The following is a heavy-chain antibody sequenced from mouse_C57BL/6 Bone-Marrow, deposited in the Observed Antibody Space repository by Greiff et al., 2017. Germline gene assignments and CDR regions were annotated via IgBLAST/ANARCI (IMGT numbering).Heavy chain of an antibody. CDR2: INPYNGGT. CDR3: ARWGPPYHYAMDY. Sequence: EVQLQQSGPVLVKPGASVKMSCKASGYTFTDYYMNWVKQSHGKSLEWIGVINPYNGGTSYNQKFKGKATLTVDKSSSTAYMELNSLTSEDSAVYYSARWGPPYHYAMDYWGQGTSVTVSS. CDR1: GYTFTDYY. V-gene: IGHV1-19*01. D-gene: IGHD2-10*01. J-gene: IGHJ4*01.